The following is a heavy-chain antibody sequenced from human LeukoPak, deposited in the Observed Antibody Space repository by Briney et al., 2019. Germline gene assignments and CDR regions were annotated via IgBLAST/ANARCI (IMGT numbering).Heavy chain of an antibody. CDR2: ISGSGGST. CDR3: ATPPPRRWDGSGVSY. CDR1: GFTFSSYA. D-gene: IGHD3-10*01. J-gene: IGHJ4*02. V-gene: IGHV3-23*01. Sequence: GGSLRLSCAASGFTFSSYAMSWVRQAPGKGLEWVSAISGSGGSTYYADSVKGRFTISRDNSKNTLYLQMNSLRAGDTAVYYCATPPPRRWDGSGVSYWGQGTLVTVSS.